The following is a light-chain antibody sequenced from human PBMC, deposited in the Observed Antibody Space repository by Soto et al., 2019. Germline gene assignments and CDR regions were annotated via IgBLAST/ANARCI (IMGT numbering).Light chain of an antibody. CDR3: SSYAGGNNWV. Sequence: QSALTQPPSASGSPGQSVTISCTGASSDISGHNYVSWYQQHPGKAPKLMIYEVSKRPSWVPDRFSASKSGNTASLTVYGIQAEDEADYYCSSYAGGNNWVFGGGTKVTVL. CDR2: EVS. V-gene: IGLV2-8*01. CDR1: SSDISGHNY. J-gene: IGLJ3*02.